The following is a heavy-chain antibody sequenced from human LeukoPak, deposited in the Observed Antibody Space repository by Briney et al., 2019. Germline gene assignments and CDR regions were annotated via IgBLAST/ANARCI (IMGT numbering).Heavy chain of an antibody. CDR1: GFTFSNHA. Sequence: GGSLRLSCAASGFTFSNHAMHWVRQAPGKGLEGVSLISSGGTYEYYADSVKGRFTISRDNSKNTLYLQLNSLRAEDTAVYYCARDSTYYYDSGSSGPHYFDNWGQGTLVTVSS. CDR3: ARDSTYYYDSGSSGPHYFDN. CDR2: ISSGGTYE. D-gene: IGHD3-10*01. J-gene: IGHJ4*02. V-gene: IGHV3-30*01.